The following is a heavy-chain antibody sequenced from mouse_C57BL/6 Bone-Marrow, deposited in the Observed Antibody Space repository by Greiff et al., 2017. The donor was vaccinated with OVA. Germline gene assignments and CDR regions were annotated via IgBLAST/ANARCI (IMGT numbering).Heavy chain of an antibody. CDR2: ISDGGSYT. V-gene: IGHV5-4*01. Sequence: EVQLVESGGGLVKPGGSLKLSCAASGFTFSSYAMSWVRQTPEKRLEWVATISDGGSYTYYPDNVKGRFTISRDNAKNNLYLQMSHLKSEDTAMYYCARDPPVGFAYWGQGTLVTVSA. J-gene: IGHJ3*01. CDR1: GFTFSSYA. CDR3: ARDPPVGFAY.